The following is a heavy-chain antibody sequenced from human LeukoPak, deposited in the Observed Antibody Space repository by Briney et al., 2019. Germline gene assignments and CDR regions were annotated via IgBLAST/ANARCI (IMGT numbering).Heavy chain of an antibody. V-gene: IGHV7-4-1*02. D-gene: IGHD3-16*02. CDR2: INTNTGNP. CDR3: AISPYDYVWGSYRSGSY. Sequence: ASVKVSCKASGYTFTTYAMHWVRQAPGQGLEWMGWINTNTGNPTYAQGFTGRFVFSLDTSVSTAYLQISSLKAEDTAVYYCAISPYDYVWGSYRSGSYWGQGTLVTVSS. CDR1: GYTFTTYA. J-gene: IGHJ4*02.